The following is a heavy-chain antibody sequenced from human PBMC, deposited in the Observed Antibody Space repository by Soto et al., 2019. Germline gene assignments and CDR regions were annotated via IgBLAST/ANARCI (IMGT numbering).Heavy chain of an antibody. D-gene: IGHD1-26*01. CDR2: ISYDGSKK. V-gene: IGHV3-30*18. CDR3: ANVEGGAYPDFDL. Sequence: PVGSLRLSCEASGFTFSSYGMHWVRQAPGKGLEWVAVISYDGSKKYYADSVEGRFTISRDNSKNTLYLQMNSLRAEDRAVYYCANVEGGAYPDFDLWGQGTLVTVSS. J-gene: IGHJ4*02. CDR1: GFTFSSYG.